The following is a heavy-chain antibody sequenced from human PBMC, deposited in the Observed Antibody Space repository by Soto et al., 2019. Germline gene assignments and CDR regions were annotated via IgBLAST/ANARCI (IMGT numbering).Heavy chain of an antibody. Sequence: PGESLKISCKGSGYSFTSYWIAWVRQVPGKGLEWMGIIYPGDSDTRYSPSFQGQVTISADKSISTAYPKWSSLTASDTAIYYCASQGSIANRRNWLDPWGQGTTVTVSS. CDR2: IYPGDSDT. CDR1: GYSFTSYW. V-gene: IGHV5-51*01. J-gene: IGHJ5*02. D-gene: IGHD6-6*01. CDR3: ASQGSIANRRNWLDP.